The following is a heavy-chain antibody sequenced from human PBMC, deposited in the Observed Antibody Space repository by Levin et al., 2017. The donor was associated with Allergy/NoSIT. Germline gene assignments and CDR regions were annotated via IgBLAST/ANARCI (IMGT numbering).Heavy chain of an antibody. CDR1: GYIFTTYW. V-gene: IGHV5-51*01. CDR2: IYPGDSDT. J-gene: IGHJ4*02. CDR3: ARHDCSSTSCPMNPDY. Sequence: GGSLRLSCKGSGYIFTTYWIGWVRQMPGKGLEWMGIIYPGDSDTSYSPSFQVQVTISADTSISTAYLQWSSLKGSDTAMYYCARHDCSSTSCPMNPDYWGQGTLVTVSS. D-gene: IGHD2-2*01.